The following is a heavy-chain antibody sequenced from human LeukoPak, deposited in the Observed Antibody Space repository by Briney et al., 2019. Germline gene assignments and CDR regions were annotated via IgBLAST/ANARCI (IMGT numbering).Heavy chain of an antibody. CDR3: ARQDCSGGSCYLDY. CDR2: ISYHGSDQ. V-gene: IGHV3-30*04. J-gene: IGHJ4*02. CDR1: RFIFSNYA. Sequence: PGGSLRLFCAASRFIFSNYAMHWVRQAPGKGLDWVAVISYHGSDQYYADSVKGRFTISRDYSKNTLYLQMNSLRTEDTAVYYCARQDCSGGSCYLDYWGQGTLVTVSS. D-gene: IGHD2-15*01.